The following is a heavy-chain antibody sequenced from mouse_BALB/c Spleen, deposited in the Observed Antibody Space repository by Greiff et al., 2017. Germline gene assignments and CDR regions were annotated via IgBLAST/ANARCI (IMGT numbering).Heavy chain of an antibody. D-gene: IGHD2-14*01. J-gene: IGHJ4*01. CDR2: ISSGSSTI. CDR1: GFTFSSYG. CDR3: AVPTIGTTGYGLDY. V-gene: IGHV5-17*02. Sequence: EVQRVESGGGLVQPGGSRKLSCAASGFTFSSYGMHWVRQAPEKGLEWVAYISSGSSTIYYADTVKGRFTISRDNPKNTLFLQMTSLRSEDTAMYSGAVPTIGTTGYGLDYWGQGTSVTVSA.